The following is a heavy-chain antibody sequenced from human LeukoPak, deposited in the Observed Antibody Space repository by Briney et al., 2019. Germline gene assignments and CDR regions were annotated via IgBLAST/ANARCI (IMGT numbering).Heavy chain of an antibody. V-gene: IGHV3-21*01. Sequence: ETLSLTCAVYGGSFSGYYWSWIRQPPGKGLEWVSSISSSGSYIYYADPVKGRFTISRDNAKNSLYLQMNSLRAEDTAVYYCARVGPWVNPDYYYYMDVWGKGTTVTVSS. J-gene: IGHJ6*03. CDR2: ISSSGSYI. CDR1: GGSFSGYY. D-gene: IGHD1-14*01. CDR3: ARVGPWVNPDYYYYMDV.